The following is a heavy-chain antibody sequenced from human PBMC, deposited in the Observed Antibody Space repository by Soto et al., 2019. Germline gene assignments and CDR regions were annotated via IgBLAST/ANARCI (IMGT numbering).Heavy chain of an antibody. CDR1: GGSISGGGYY. Sequence: SETLSLTCSVSGGSISGGGYYWSWIRQLPGKGLEWIGYIYYRGNTVYNPSLESRLSMSLDTSKSQISLRLNSVTAADTAVYFCARDPPTYNGYAVAHFYGMDVWGQGTTVTVSS. V-gene: IGHV4-31*03. J-gene: IGHJ6*02. CDR2: IYYRGNT. D-gene: IGHD3-10*01. CDR3: ARDPPTYNGYAVAHFYGMDV.